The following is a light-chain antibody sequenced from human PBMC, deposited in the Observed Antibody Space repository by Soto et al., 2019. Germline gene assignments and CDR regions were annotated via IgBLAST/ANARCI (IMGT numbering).Light chain of an antibody. J-gene: IGKJ1*01. CDR3: QKYGSFWT. CDR2: AAS. CDR1: QDIRRW. V-gene: IGKV1-12*01. Sequence: DIQVTQSPSSVSANVGDTVTITCRASQDIRRWLAWYQQKPGKAPNLLISAASNLQSGVPSRFSGRGSGTDFTLTIRGLEPDDFAVYYCQKYGSFWTFGQGTKVDIK.